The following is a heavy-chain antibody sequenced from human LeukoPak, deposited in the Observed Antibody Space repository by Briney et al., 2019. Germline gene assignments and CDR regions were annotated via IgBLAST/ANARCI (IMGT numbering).Heavy chain of an antibody. CDR2: INTNTGNP. J-gene: IGHJ4*02. D-gene: IGHD2-15*01. CDR3: ARDSYCSGGICYSRVGY. Sequence: ASVKVSCKASGYIFTNYPMNWVRQAPGQGLEWMGLINTNTGNPTYAQGLTERFVFSWDTSVSTAYLQITSLKAEDTAVYFCARDSYCSGGICYSRVGYWGQGTEVTVSS. CDR1: GYIFTNYP. V-gene: IGHV7-4-1*02.